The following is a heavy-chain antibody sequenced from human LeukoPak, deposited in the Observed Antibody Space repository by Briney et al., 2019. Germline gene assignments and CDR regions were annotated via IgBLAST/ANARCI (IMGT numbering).Heavy chain of an antibody. V-gene: IGHV4-61*02. J-gene: IGHJ5*02. Sequence: PSETLSLTCTVSGDSISNSRHYWSWIRQPAGKALEWIGRIYPSGNTNYNPSLKSRVSISLDTSKNQFSLKLSSVTAADTAVYYCARGPLTVTRGFDPWGQGTLVTVSS. D-gene: IGHD4-17*01. CDR3: ARGPLTVTRGFDP. CDR1: GDSISNSRHY. CDR2: IYPSGNT.